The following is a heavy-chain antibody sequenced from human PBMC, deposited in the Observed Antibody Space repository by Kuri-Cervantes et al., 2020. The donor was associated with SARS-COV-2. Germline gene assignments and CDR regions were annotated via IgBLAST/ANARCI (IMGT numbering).Heavy chain of an antibody. J-gene: IGHJ4*02. V-gene: IGHV3-53*01. CDR3: ARSIIAVAGFGGRDY. CDR1: GFTVSSNY. CDR2: IYSGGST. Sequence: GESLKISCAASGFTVSSNYMSWVRQAPGKGLEWVSVIYSGGSTYYADSAKGQFTISRDNSKNTLYLQMNSLRAEDTAVYYCARSIIAVAGFGGRDYWGQGTLVTVSS. D-gene: IGHD6-19*01.